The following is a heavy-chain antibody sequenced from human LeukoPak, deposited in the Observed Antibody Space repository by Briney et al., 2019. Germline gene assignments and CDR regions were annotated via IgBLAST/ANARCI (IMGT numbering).Heavy chain of an antibody. CDR3: ARGVTQ. D-gene: IGHD2-21*02. Sequence: SETLSLTCTVSGASIDDYYWSWIRQPPGKGLEWIGYIYYTGSTSYNPSLQSRLTISIDTSKTQFSLGLTSVTAADTAAYFCARGVTQWGQGTLVTVSS. CDR2: IYYTGST. CDR1: GASIDDYY. J-gene: IGHJ4*02. V-gene: IGHV4-59*01.